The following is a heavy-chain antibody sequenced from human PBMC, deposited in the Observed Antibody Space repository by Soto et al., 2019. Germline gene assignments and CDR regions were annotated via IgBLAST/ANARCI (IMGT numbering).Heavy chain of an antibody. CDR3: TRGIREVGVSVL. D-gene: IGHD1-26*01. V-gene: IGHV1-8*01. J-gene: IGHJ3*01. CDR1: GYTFTSYD. CDR2: MNPNSGNT. Sequence: ASVKVSCKASGYTFTSYDINWVRQATGQGLEWMGWMNPNSGNTGYAQKFQGRVTMTRNTSISTAYMELSSLRSEDTAVYYCTRGIREVGVSVLWGQGTKVTVSS.